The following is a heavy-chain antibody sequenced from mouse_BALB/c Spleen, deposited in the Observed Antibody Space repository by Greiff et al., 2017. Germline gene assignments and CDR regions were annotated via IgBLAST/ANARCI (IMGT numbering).Heavy chain of an antibody. CDR2: ISYSGST. J-gene: IGHJ3*01. CDR1: GYSITSDYA. Sequence: EVKLVESGPGLVKPSQSLSLTCTVTGYSITSDYAWNWIRQFPGNKLEWMGYISYSGSTSYNPSLKSRISITRDTSKNQFFLQLNSVTTEDTATYYCASYDYAWFAYWGQGTLVTVSA. D-gene: IGHD2-4*01. CDR3: ASYDYAWFAY. V-gene: IGHV3-2*02.